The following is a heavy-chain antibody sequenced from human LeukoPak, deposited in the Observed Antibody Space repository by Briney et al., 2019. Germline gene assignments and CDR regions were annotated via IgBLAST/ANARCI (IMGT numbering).Heavy chain of an antibody. D-gene: IGHD5-12*01. CDR1: GFTFSGHA. V-gene: IGHV3-64D*06. CDR2: VSSDGVST. Sequence: GGSLRLSCSASGFTFSGHAMHWVRQAPGRGLEHVSAVSSDGVSTYDAHSVKGRFTIFRDNSKNTLYLQMRSLIDEDTAVYYCVKEGGYSFGSFQSWGQGTLVIVSS. CDR3: VKEGGYSFGSFQS. J-gene: IGHJ5*02.